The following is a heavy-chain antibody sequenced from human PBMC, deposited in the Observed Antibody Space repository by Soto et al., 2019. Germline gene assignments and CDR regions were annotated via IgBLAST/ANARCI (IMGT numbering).Heavy chain of an antibody. Sequence: ASVKVSCKASGYTFTGYAMHWVRQAPGQRLEWMGWINAGNGNTKYSQKFQGRVTITRDTSASTAYMELSSLRSEDTAVYYCARDREGIAAAGDFDYWGQGTLVTVSS. J-gene: IGHJ4*02. CDR2: INAGNGNT. CDR1: GYTFTGYA. V-gene: IGHV1-3*01. CDR3: ARDREGIAAAGDFDY. D-gene: IGHD6-13*01.